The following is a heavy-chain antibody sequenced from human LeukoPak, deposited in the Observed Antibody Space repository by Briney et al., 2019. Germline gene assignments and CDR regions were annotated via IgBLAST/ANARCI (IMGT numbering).Heavy chain of an antibody. Sequence: PGGSLRLSCAASGFTFSSYAMSWVRQAPGKGLEGVSAISGSGGSTYYADSVKGRFTISRDNSKNTLYLQMNSLRAEDTAVYYCARQLQQWLGMFDYWGQGTLVTVSS. V-gene: IGHV3-23*01. CDR1: GFTFSSYA. J-gene: IGHJ4*02. CDR2: ISGSGGST. CDR3: ARQLQQWLGMFDY. D-gene: IGHD6-19*01.